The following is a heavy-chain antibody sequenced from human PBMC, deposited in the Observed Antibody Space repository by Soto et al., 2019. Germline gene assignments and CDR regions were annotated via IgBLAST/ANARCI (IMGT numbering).Heavy chain of an antibody. CDR2: MYPGDSDT. Sequence: GESLKISCRGSGYDFNTNWFGWVRQLPGRGLEWVGIMYPGDSDTRLHPSLQGHVTLSADVTVSTAFLQWRTLKTSDSGMYFCARLPRDCNKNSCYHADHWGQGTSVTLSS. V-gene: IGHV5-51*01. J-gene: IGHJ4*02. D-gene: IGHD3-22*01. CDR1: GYDFNTNW. CDR3: ARLPRDCNKNSCYHADH.